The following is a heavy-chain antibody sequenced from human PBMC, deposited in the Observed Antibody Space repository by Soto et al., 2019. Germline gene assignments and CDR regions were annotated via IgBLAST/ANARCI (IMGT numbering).Heavy chain of an antibody. CDR2: ISYDGSNK. V-gene: IGHV3-30*18. Sequence: QVQLVESGGGVVQPGRSLRLSCAASGFTFSSYGMHWVRQATGKGLEWVAVISYDGSNKYYADSVKGRFTISRDNSKNTLYLQLNSLRAEDTAVYYCAKVLGSVRSYYYYGMDVWGQGTTVTVSS. D-gene: IGHD3-10*01. CDR1: GFTFSSYG. J-gene: IGHJ6*02. CDR3: AKVLGSVRSYYYYGMDV.